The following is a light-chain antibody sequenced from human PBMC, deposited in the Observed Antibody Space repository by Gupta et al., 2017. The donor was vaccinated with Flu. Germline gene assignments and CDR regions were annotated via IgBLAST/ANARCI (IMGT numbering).Light chain of an antibody. CDR1: SSDVGDCNG. Sequence: GSSSDVGDCNGVYWPPQHPEQPPNLLMYEDNKRSSGTPTRFSGAKFATTASLPINGLQAEVGADYYCSSDDGSMNGEVFGGGTRRTVL. V-gene: IGLV2-23*01. CDR3: SSDDGSMNGEV. J-gene: IGLJ2*01. CDR2: EDN.